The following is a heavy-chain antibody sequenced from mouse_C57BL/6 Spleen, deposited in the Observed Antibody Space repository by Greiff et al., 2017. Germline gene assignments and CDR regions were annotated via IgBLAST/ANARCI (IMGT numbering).Heavy chain of an antibody. CDR3: ARARGITTVVADWYFDV. V-gene: IGHV1-72*01. Sequence: QVQLKQPGAELVKPGASVKLSCKASGYTFTSYWMHWVKQRPGRGLEWIGRIDPNSGGTKYNEKFKSKATLTVDKPSSTAYMQLSSLTSEDSAVYYCARARGITTVVADWYFDVWGTGTTVTVSS. CDR1: GYTFTSYW. J-gene: IGHJ1*03. D-gene: IGHD1-1*01. CDR2: IDPNSGGT.